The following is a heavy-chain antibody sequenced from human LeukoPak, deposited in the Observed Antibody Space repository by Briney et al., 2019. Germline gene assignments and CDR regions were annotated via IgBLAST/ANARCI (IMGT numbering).Heavy chain of an antibody. Sequence: ASVKISCKVSGYTFTDYYMHWVQQAPGKGLEWMGLVDPEDGETIYAEKFQGRVTITADTSTDTAYMELSSLRSEDTAVYYCAIRPPSYSSSWYDWFDPWGQGTLVTVSS. CDR3: AIRPPSYSSSWYDWFDP. CDR2: VDPEDGET. CDR1: GYTFTDYY. D-gene: IGHD6-13*01. V-gene: IGHV1-69-2*01. J-gene: IGHJ5*02.